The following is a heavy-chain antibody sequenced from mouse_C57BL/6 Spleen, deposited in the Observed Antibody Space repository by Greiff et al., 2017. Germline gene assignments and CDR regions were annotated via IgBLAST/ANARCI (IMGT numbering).Heavy chain of an antibody. J-gene: IGHJ4*01. CDR2: ISYDGSN. D-gene: IGHD2-5*01. Sequence: EVQLQESGPGLVKPSQSLSLTCSVTGYSITSGYYWNWIRQFPGNKLEWMGYISYDGSNNYNPSLKNRISITRDTSKNQVFLKLNSVTTEDTATYYCARGSNYDAMDYWGQGTSVTVSS. V-gene: IGHV3-6*01. CDR3: ARGSNYDAMDY. CDR1: GYSITSGYY.